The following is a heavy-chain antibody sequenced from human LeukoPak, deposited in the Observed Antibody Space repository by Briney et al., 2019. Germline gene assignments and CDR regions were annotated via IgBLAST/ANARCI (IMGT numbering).Heavy chain of an antibody. D-gene: IGHD1-26*01. CDR2: IWSDESNK. CDR3: ARGVVGATTGWYFDL. V-gene: IGHV3-33*01. Sequence: GGSLRLSCAASGFTFSNYGMHWVRQAPGKGLEWVAVIWSDESNKYYADSVKGGFTISRDNFKNTLYLHMNRLRAEDTTVYYCARGVVGATTGWYFDLWGRGTLVTVSS. J-gene: IGHJ2*01. CDR1: GFTFSNYG.